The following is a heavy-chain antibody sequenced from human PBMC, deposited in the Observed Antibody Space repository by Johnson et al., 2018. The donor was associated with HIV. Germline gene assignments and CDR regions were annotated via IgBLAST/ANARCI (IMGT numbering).Heavy chain of an antibody. D-gene: IGHD2-15*01. Sequence: QVQLVESGGGVVQPGRSLRLSCAASGFTFSSYGMHWVRQAPGKGLEWVAVISYDGSNKYYADSVKGRFTISRDNSKNTLYLQMNSLRAEDTAVYYCAKGRLVVAFDIWGQGTMVTVSS. CDR3: AKGRLVVAFDI. V-gene: IGHV3-30*18. CDR2: ISYDGSNK. CDR1: GFTFSSYG. J-gene: IGHJ3*02.